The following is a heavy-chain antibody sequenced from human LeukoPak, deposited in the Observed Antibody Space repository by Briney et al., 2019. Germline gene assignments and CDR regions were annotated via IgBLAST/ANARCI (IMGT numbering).Heavy chain of an antibody. J-gene: IGHJ4*02. CDR1: GFTFSSYW. D-gene: IGHD6-6*01. V-gene: IGHV3-7*01. CDR3: ATIAARHYFDY. CDR2: IKQDGSEK. Sequence: EGSLRLSCAASGFTFSSYWMSWVRQAPGKGLEWVASIKQDGSEKYYVDSVKGRFTISRDNAKNSLYLQMNSLRAEDTAVYYCATIAARHYFDYWGQGTLVTVSS.